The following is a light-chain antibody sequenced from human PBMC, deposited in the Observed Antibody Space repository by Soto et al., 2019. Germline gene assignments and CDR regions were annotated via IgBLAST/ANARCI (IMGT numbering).Light chain of an antibody. Sequence: QSALTQPASVSGSPGQSITISCTGTNSDVGGFNYVSWYQQHPGKAPKLMIYEVSNRPSGVPDRFSGSKSGNTASLTVSGLRAEDEADYYCCSYAGNSFVFGSGTKLTVL. CDR3: CSYAGNSFV. CDR1: NSDVGGFNY. J-gene: IGLJ1*01. V-gene: IGLV2-8*01. CDR2: EVS.